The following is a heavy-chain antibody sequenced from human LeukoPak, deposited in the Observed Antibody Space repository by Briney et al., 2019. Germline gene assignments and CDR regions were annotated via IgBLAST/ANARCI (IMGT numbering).Heavy chain of an antibody. J-gene: IGHJ4*02. CDR1: GGSISSSSYY. CDR2: IYYSGST. D-gene: IGHD4-23*01. V-gene: IGHV4-39*07. CDR3: ARDRYGGNLFDY. Sequence: SETLPLTCTVSGGSISSSSYYWGWIRQPPGKGLEWIGGIYYSGSTYYNPSLKSRVTISVDTSKNQFSLKLSSVTAADTAVYYCARDRYGGNLFDYWGQGTLVTVSS.